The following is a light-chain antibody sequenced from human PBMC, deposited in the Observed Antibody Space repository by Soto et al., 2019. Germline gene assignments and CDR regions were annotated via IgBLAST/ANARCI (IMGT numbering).Light chain of an antibody. Sequence: QSALTQPASVSGSPGQSITISCTGTSSDVGGYNYVSWYQQHPGKAPKLMIYKVTDRPSGVSRRFSGSKSGNTASLTISGLYAEDEADYYCSSYTSSTTLPDVFGTGTKLTVL. CDR3: SSYTSSTTLPDV. CDR1: SSDVGGYNY. CDR2: KVT. V-gene: IGLV2-14*01. J-gene: IGLJ1*01.